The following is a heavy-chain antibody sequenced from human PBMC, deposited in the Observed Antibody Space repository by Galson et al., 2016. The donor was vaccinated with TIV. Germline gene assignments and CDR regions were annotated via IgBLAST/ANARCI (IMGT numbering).Heavy chain of an antibody. CDR2: INHSGGT. V-gene: IGHV4-34*01. J-gene: IGHJ4*02. CDR1: GGSFSGSY. CDR3: GRRQRYSFAYYFES. Sequence: ETLSLTCAVYGGSFSGSYWSWIRQHPGKGLEWIGEINHSGGTNYNPSLKIRVTISVDTSKTQFSLKRRSVTAADTAVYYCGRRQRYSFAYYFESRGQETLVTVPS. D-gene: IGHD5-18*01.